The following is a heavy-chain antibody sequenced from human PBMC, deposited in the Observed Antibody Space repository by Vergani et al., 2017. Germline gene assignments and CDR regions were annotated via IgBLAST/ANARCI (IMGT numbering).Heavy chain of an antibody. CDR1: GGTFSSYA. CDR2: IIPIFGTA. D-gene: IGHD3-3*01. J-gene: IGHJ5*02. CDR3: ARVRRRNDFWMGPLNWFDP. Sequence: QVQLVQSGAEVKKPGSSVKVSCKASGGTFSSYAISWVRQAPGQGLEWMGGIIPIFGTANYAQKFQGRVTITADKSTSTAYMELSSLRSEDTAVYYCARVRRRNDFWMGPLNWFDPWGQGALVTVSS. V-gene: IGHV1-69*06.